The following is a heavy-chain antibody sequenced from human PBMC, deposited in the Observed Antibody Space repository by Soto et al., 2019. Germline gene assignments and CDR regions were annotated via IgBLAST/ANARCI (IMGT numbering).Heavy chain of an antibody. Sequence: ESGGGVVQPGRSLRLSCAASGFTFSTSAMHWVRQALGKGLEWVAVISYDGTNEHYEDSVKGRFTVSRDNSRNTLSLQMNSLRPEDTAMYYCVASVFSFDYWGQGSLVTVSS. CDR2: ISYDGTNE. V-gene: IGHV3-30*01. CDR1: GFTFSTSA. D-gene: IGHD2-8*01. CDR3: VASVFSFDY. J-gene: IGHJ4*02.